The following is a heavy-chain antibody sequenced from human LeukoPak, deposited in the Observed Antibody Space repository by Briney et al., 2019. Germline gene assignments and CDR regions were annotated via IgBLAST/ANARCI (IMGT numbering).Heavy chain of an antibody. Sequence: GGSLRLSCAASGFTFSSYEMNWVRQAPGKGLEWVSYISSSGSTIYYADSVKGRFTISRDNSKNTLYLQMNSLRAEDTAVYYCAKLISPYDYWGQGTLVLVSS. V-gene: IGHV3-48*03. CDR2: ISSSGSTI. CDR1: GFTFSSYE. CDR3: AKLISPYDY. D-gene: IGHD5-24*01. J-gene: IGHJ4*02.